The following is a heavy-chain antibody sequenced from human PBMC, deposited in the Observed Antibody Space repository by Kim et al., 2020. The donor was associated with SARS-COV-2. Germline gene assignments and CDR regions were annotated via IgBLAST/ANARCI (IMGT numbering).Heavy chain of an antibody. V-gene: IGHV3-13*01. CDR2: IGTAGDT. Sequence: GGSLRLSCAASGFTFSSYDMHWVRQATGKGLEWVSAIGTAGDTYYPGSVKGRFTISRENAKNSLYLQMNSLRAGDTAVYYCARGGGGGSGSYLVDYWGQGTLVTVSS. CDR3: ARGGGGGSGSYLVDY. J-gene: IGHJ4*02. D-gene: IGHD3-10*01. CDR1: GFTFSSYD.